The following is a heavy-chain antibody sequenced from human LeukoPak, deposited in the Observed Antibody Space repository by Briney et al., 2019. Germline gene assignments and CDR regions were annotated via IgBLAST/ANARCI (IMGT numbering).Heavy chain of an antibody. J-gene: IGHJ4*02. D-gene: IGHD3-22*01. CDR1: GGTFSSYA. V-gene: IGHV1-69*05. CDR2: IIPIFGTA. Sequence: SVTVSCKASGGTFSSYAISWVRQAPGQGLEWMGGIIPIFGTANYAQKFQGRVTITTDESTSTAYMELSSLRSEDTAVYYCARDKGYDSSGYYHYWGQGTLVTVSS. CDR3: ARDKGYDSSGYYHY.